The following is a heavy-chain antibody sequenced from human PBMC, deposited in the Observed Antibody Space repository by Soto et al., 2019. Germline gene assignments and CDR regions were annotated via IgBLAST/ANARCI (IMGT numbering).Heavy chain of an antibody. D-gene: IGHD1-26*01. Sequence: GASVKVSCKASGYTFTSYDINWVRQATGQGLEWMGWMNPNSGNTGYAQKFQGRVTMTRNTSISTAYMELSSLRSEDTAVYYCARGLWWELLPGVAFDIWGQGTMVTLSS. CDR1: GYTFTSYD. J-gene: IGHJ3*02. CDR3: ARGLWWELLPGVAFDI. CDR2: MNPNSGNT. V-gene: IGHV1-8*01.